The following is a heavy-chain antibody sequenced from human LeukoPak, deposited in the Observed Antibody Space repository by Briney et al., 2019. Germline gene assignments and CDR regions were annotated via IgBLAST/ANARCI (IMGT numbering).Heavy chain of an antibody. Sequence: GGSLRLSCTASGFTFGDYAMSWFRQAPGKGLEWVGFIRSKAYGGTTEYAASVKGRFTISRDDSKSIAYLQMNSLKTEDTAVYYCTGDFFGSISRYWGQGTLVTVSS. D-gene: IGHD3-3*02. J-gene: IGHJ4*02. CDR3: TGDFFGSISRY. V-gene: IGHV3-49*03. CDR2: IRSKAYGGTT. CDR1: GFTFGDYA.